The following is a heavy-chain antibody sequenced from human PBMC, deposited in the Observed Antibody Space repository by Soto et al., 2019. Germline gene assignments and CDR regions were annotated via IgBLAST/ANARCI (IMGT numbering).Heavy chain of an antibody. J-gene: IGHJ5*02. CDR1: GYTFTTYY. Sequence: GESLKISCRASGYTFTTYYIAWVRQKPGKGLERMGIIYPGDSDTRYSPSFQGQVTISADKSISTAYLQWNTLKASDTAMYYCARVATGEENWFVPWGQGTLVTVSS. CDR2: IYPGDSDT. CDR3: ARVATGEENWFVP. V-gene: IGHV5-51*01. D-gene: IGHD5-12*01.